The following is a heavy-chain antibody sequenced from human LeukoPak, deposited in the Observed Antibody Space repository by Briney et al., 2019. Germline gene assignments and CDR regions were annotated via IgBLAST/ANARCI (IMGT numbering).Heavy chain of an antibody. D-gene: IGHD5-18*01. CDR3: ARGLSKRGYSYGTFDY. CDR1: GYTFTSYD. J-gene: IGHJ4*02. CDR2: MNPNSGNT. Sequence: GASVKVSCKASGYTFTSYDINWVRQATGQGLEWMGWMNPNSGNTGYAQKFRGRVTMTRNTSISTAYMELSSLRSEDTAVYYCARGLSKRGYSYGTFDYWGQGTLVTVSS. V-gene: IGHV1-8*01.